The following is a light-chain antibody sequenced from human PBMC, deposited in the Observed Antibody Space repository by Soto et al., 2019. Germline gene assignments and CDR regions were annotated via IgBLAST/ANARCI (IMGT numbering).Light chain of an antibody. J-gene: IGLJ2*01. CDR2: EVS. V-gene: IGLV2-8*01. Sequence: QSALTQPPSASGSPGQSVTISCTGTSRDVGGFNYVSWYQQHPGKAPRLMIYEVSKRPSGVPDRFSGSKSGNMASLTVSGLQAEDEADYYCSSYVGSNNLIFGGGTKLTVL. CDR3: SSYVGSNNLI. CDR1: SRDVGGFNY.